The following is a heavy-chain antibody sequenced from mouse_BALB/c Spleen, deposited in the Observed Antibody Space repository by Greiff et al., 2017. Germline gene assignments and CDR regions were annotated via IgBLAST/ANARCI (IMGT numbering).Heavy chain of an antibody. Sequence: EVQLQESGPELVKPGASVKISCKASGYSFTGYFMNWVKQSHGKSLEWIGRINPYNGDTFYNQKFKGKATLTVDKSSSTAHMELLSLTSEDSAVYYCGREDYGSHYAMDYWGQGTSVTVSS. CDR3: GREDYGSHYAMDY. CDR2: INPYNGDT. D-gene: IGHD1-1*01. CDR1: GYSFTGYF. V-gene: IGHV1-37*01. J-gene: IGHJ4*01.